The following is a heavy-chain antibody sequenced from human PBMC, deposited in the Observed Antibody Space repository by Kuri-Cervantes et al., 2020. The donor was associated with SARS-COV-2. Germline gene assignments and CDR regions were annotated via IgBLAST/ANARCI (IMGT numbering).Heavy chain of an antibody. V-gene: IGHV4-34*01. CDR3: ARGVPEFVYYYYYYMDV. J-gene: IGHJ6*03. CDR1: GGSFSGYY. Sequence: SQTLSLTCAVYGGSFSGYYWSWIRQPPGKGLEWIGEINHSGSTNYNPSLKSRVTISVDTSKNQFSLKLSSVTAAGTAVYYCARGVPEFVYYYYYYMDVWGKGTTVTVSS. CDR2: INHSGST. D-gene: IGHD3-10*01.